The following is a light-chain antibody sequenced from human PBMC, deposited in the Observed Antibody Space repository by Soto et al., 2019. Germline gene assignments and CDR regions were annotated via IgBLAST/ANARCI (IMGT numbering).Light chain of an antibody. CDR3: HQRSNWQT. CDR1: QSVSSY. J-gene: IGKJ1*01. V-gene: IGKV3-11*01. CDR2: DTS. Sequence: EIVLTQSPATLSLSPGERATLSCRASQSVSSYLAWYQLKPGQAPRLLIYDTSNRATGIPARFSGSGSGTDFTLTISGLEPEDFAVYYCHQRSNWQTFGQGTKVEIK.